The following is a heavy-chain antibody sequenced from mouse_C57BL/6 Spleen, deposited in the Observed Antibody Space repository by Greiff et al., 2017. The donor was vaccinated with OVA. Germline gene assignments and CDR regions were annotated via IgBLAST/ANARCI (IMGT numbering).Heavy chain of an antibody. D-gene: IGHD1-1*01. CDR3: ARSHYYGSSPWFAY. CDR2: IDPSDSYT. V-gene: IGHV1-69*01. Sequence: QVQLQQPGAELVMPGASVKLPCKASGYTFTSYWMHWVKQRPGQGLEWIGEIDPSDSYTNYNQKFKGKSTLTVDKSSSTAYMQLSSLTSEDSAVYYCARSHYYGSSPWFAYWGQGTLVTVSA. CDR1: GYTFTSYW. J-gene: IGHJ3*01.